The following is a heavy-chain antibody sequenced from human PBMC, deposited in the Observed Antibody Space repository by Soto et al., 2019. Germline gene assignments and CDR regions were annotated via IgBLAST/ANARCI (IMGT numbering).Heavy chain of an antibody. CDR2: IYPGDSDT. CDR1: GYSFTSYW. V-gene: IGHV5-51*01. Sequence: GESLKISCKGSGYSFTSYWIGWVRQMPGKGLECMGIIYPGDSDTRYSPSFQGQVTISADKSISTAYLQWSSLKASDAAMYYCARTAAAGKYYYGMDVWGQGTTVTVSS. CDR3: ARTAAAGKYYYGMDV. D-gene: IGHD6-13*01. J-gene: IGHJ6*02.